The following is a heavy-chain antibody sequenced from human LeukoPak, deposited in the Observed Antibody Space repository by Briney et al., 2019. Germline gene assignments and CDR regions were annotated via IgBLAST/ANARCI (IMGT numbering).Heavy chain of an antibody. J-gene: IGHJ4*02. Sequence: GGSLRLSCAASGFTFSSYWMHWVRQAPGKGLVWVSRIDTGGSSTVYADSVKGRFTISRDNAKNTLYLQMNSLRAEDTAVYYCARDGDFFDYWGQGILVTVSS. CDR3: ARDGDFFDY. V-gene: IGHV3-74*01. D-gene: IGHD3-3*01. CDR2: IDTGGSST. CDR1: GFTFSSYW.